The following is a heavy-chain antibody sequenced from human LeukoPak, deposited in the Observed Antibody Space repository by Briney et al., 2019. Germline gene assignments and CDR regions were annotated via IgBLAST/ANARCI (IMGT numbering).Heavy chain of an antibody. D-gene: IGHD3-3*01. CDR2: INHSGST. CDR3: ARGHQDFWSGYLTPYYYYGMDV. V-gene: IGHV4-34*01. Sequence: PSETLSLTCSVSGGSINSDYWNWIRQPPGKGLEWIGEINHSGSTNYNPSLKSRVTISVDTSKNQFSLKLSSVTAADTAVYYCARGHQDFWSGYLTPYYYYGMDVWGQGTTVTVSS. J-gene: IGHJ6*02. CDR1: GGSINSDY.